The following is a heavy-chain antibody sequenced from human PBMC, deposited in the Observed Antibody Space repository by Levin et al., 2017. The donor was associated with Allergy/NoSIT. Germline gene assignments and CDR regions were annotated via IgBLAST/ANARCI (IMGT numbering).Heavy chain of an antibody. Sequence: GGSLRLSCAASGFMFRNYDMSWVRQAPGRGLEWVSAITSRGRTYYAGSVRGRFAISRDDAKNTVYLQMDSLRAEDTGIYFCAQEPLTGYSYGESWGQGTQVTVSS. J-gene: IGHJ4*02. CDR1: GFMFRNYD. V-gene: IGHV3-23*01. D-gene: IGHD5-18*01. CDR3: AQEPLTGYSYGES. CDR2: ITSRGRT.